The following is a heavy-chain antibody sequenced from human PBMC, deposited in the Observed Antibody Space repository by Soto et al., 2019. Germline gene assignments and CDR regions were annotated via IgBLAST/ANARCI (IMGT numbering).Heavy chain of an antibody. CDR3: ATRIFGVEY. D-gene: IGHD3-3*01. V-gene: IGHV3-23*01. CDR2: ISGTSPST. Sequence: VQLLESGGGLVQPGGSLRLSCAASGFTFSAYAMSWVRQAPGKGLEWVSAISGTSPSTYYADSVQGRFSISTDSSRKTLLLQMNTLRAEDTAVYFGATRIFGVEYWGQGTLVTVSS. J-gene: IGHJ4*02. CDR1: GFTFSAYA.